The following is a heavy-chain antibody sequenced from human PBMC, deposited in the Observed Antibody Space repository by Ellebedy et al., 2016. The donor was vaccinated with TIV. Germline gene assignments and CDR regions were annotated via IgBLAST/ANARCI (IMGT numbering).Heavy chain of an antibody. Sequence: GESLKISCIASGFNFRSYWMTWVRQAPGKGLEWVANIYQDGSDQNYVDSVKGRFTISRDNANNLLFLQMKSLRAEDTAVYYCARRGSYGDYAVQVNSWFDRWGRGTLVTVSS. J-gene: IGHJ5*02. CDR3: ARRGSYGDYAVQVNSWFDR. CDR1: GFNFRSYW. D-gene: IGHD4-17*01. V-gene: IGHV3-7*01. CDR2: IYQDGSDQ.